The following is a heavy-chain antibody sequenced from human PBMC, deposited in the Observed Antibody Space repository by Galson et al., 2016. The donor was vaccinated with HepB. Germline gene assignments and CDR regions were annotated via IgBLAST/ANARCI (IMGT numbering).Heavy chain of an antibody. Sequence: SVKVSCKASGYTFTTYGISWVRQDPGQGLEWMGWISAYSGDTDHAQELQGRVTLTTDTPTRTAYMELRNLRSDDTAEYYCVRDRDRTLDYWGQGTLVAVSS. D-gene: IGHD1-7*01. J-gene: IGHJ4*02. V-gene: IGHV1-18*01. CDR1: GYTFTTYG. CDR2: ISAYSGDT. CDR3: VRDRDRTLDY.